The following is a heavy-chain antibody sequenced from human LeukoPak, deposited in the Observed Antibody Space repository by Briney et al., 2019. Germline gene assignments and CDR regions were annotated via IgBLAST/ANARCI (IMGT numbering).Heavy chain of an antibody. D-gene: IGHD6-13*01. CDR3: ARDAPRIAAAGHGDY. Sequence: SVKVSCQASGYTFTGYYMHWVRQAPGQGLEWMGWINHNCGCTNYAQKFQGRVTMNRATSIDTAYMERRRLRSDDTAVYYCARDAPRIAAAGHGDYWGQGTLVIVTS. CDR1: GYTFTGYY. V-gene: IGHV1-2*02. CDR2: INHNCGCT. J-gene: IGHJ4*02.